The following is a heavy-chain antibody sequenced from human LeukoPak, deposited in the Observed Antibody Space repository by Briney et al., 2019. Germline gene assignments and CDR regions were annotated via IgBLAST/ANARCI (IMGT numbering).Heavy chain of an antibody. V-gene: IGHV3-74*01. J-gene: IGHJ4*02. D-gene: IGHD4-11*01. CDR3: ARSAYSFDC. Sequence: GGSLRLSCAASGFTISSLWMHWVRQAPGKGLVWVSRINRDGSSTSYVDSAKGRFTISRDNAKNTLYLQMNNLRADDTAVYYCARSAYSFDCWGQGTLVTVSS. CDR1: GFTISSLW. CDR2: INRDGSST.